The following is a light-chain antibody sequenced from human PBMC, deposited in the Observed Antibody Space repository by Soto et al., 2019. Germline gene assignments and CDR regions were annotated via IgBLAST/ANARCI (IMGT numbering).Light chain of an antibody. CDR3: QQYKDWPPLT. J-gene: IGKJ4*01. Sequence: EILMAQSPLTLSVSPGEGATLSCRASQNINSNLAWYQQRPGQAPRVLIYGASSRSSGIPERFSGSGSGTDFTLTINRRQPDDFAVYYCQQYKDWPPLTFGGGTRVESK. V-gene: IGKV3D-15*01. CDR1: QNINSN. CDR2: GAS.